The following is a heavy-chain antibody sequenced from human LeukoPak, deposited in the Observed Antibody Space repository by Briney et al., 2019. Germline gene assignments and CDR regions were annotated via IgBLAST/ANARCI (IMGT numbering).Heavy chain of an antibody. CDR2: ISWNSGSI. V-gene: IGHV3-9*01. CDR3: AKDQWIYGSGSSMYYYYGMDV. J-gene: IGHJ6*02. Sequence: GRSLRLSCAASGFTFDDYAMHWVRQAPGKGLEWVSGISWNSGSIGYADSVKGRFTISRDNAKNSLYLQMNSLGAEDTALYYCAKDQWIYGSGSSMYYYYGMDVWGQGTTVTVSS. CDR1: GFTFDDYA. D-gene: IGHD3-10*01.